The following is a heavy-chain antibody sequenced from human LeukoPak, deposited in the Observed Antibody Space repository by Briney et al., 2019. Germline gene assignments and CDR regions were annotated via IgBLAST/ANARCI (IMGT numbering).Heavy chain of an antibody. CDR2: IYYSGST. CDR3: ARHEGPTYSSSWYEGDY. CDR1: GGSISSGGYY. V-gene: IGHV4-39*01. Sequence: PSETLSLTCTVSGGSISSGGYYWGWIRQPPGKGLEWIGSIYYSGSTYYNPSLKSRVTISVDTSKNQFSLKLSSVTAADTAVYYCARHEGPTYSSSWYEGDYWGQGTLVTVSS. J-gene: IGHJ4*02. D-gene: IGHD6-13*01.